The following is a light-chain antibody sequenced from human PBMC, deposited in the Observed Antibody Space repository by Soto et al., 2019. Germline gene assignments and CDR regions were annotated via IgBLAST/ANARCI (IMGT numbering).Light chain of an antibody. J-gene: IGLJ2*01. CDR3: TSYTTTTTMA. CDR1: SSDVGIYKY. Sequence: QSALTQPASVSGSPGQSVTISCTGTSSDVGIYKYVSWYQQHPGKAPKLLIYEVSYRPSGVSNRFSGSKSGNTASLTISGLQAEDEADYYCTSYTTTTTMAFGGGTKVTVL. V-gene: IGLV2-14*01. CDR2: EVS.